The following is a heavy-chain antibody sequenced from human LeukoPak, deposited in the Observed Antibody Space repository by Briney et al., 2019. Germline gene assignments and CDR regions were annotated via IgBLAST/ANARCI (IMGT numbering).Heavy chain of an antibody. V-gene: IGHV1-18*04. J-gene: IGHJ4*02. CDR3: ASSGDVENPPDY. CDR1: GYTFTGYY. CDR2: ISAYNGNT. D-gene: IGHD3-10*01. Sequence: GASVKVSCKASGYTFTGYYMHWVRQAPGQGLEWMGWISAYNGNTNYAQKLQGRVTMTTDTSTSTAYMELRSLRSDDTAVYYCASSGDVENPPDYWGQGTLVTVSS.